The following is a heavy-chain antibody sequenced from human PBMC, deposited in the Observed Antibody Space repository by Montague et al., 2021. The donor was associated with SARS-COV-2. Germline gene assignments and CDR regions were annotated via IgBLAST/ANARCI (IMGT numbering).Heavy chain of an antibody. CDR2: MHFTGKT. D-gene: IGHD3-10*01. Sequence: SETLSLTCSIPGYSNTNHYRTWIRLHARQGLEWYGRMHFTGKTNFSPFFSSRLTMSADTSKNQFSLKLTSVTAADTAIYFCARDRLDFGAGRQGTIDFWGQGTLVTVSS. J-gene: IGHJ4*02. CDR3: ARDRLDFGAGRQGTIDF. V-gene: IGHV4-4*07. CDR1: GYSNTNHY.